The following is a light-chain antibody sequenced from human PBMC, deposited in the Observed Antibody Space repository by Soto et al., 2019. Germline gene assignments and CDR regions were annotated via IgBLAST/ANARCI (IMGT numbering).Light chain of an antibody. V-gene: IGKV1-5*03. CDR3: QQYNSYSPLT. CDR1: QSISSW. Sequence: DIQITQSPASLSPSLVDGVTITCRASQSISSWLAWYQQKPGKAPKLLIYKASGLESGVPSRFSGSGSGTDFTLTISSLQPDDFATYYCQQYNSYSPLTFGGGTKVDIK. J-gene: IGKJ4*01. CDR2: KAS.